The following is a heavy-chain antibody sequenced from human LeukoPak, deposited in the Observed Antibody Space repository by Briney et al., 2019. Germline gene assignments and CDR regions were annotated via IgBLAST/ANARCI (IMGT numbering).Heavy chain of an antibody. J-gene: IGHJ6*02. CDR1: GCTVNSYY. Sequence: GGSLRLSCAASGCTVNSYYMSWVRQAPGKGLEWVSVMYTGGSTYYADSVKGRFTISRDNSKNTLYLQMNSLRAEDTAVYYCARDPGGGYCSSASCRDVWGQGTTVTVSS. CDR3: ARDPGGGYCSSASCRDV. V-gene: IGHV3-66*02. CDR2: MYTGGST. D-gene: IGHD2-2*01.